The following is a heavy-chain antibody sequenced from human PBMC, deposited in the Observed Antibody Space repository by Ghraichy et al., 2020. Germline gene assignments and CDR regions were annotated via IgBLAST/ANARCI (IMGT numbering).Heavy chain of an antibody. D-gene: IGHD3-10*01. Sequence: SETLSLTCTVSGGSISSYYWSWIRQPPGKGLEWIGYIYYSGSTNYNPSLKSRVTISIDTSKNQFSLKLSSVTAADTAVYYCARRVNYYGSGSYDYYYYYGMDVWGQGTTVTVSS. CDR1: GGSISSYY. J-gene: IGHJ6*02. CDR2: IYYSGST. V-gene: IGHV4-59*08. CDR3: ARRVNYYGSGSYDYYYYYGMDV.